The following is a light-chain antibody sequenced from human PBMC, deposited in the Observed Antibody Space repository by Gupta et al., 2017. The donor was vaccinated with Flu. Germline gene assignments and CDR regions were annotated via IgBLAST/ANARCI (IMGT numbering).Light chain of an antibody. J-gene: IGLJ1*01. CDR1: TDDIGAYNF. CDR2: EVT. V-gene: IGLV2-14*01. CDR3: SSWTRTAGSYV. Sequence: QSALTQPASVSGSPGQSISISCTGTTDDIGAYNFVSWYQHHPGKAPKLIIHEVTNRPSGISDRFSGSKSGDTASLNISSLQAEDEADYFCSSWTRTAGSYVFGTGTKVTVL.